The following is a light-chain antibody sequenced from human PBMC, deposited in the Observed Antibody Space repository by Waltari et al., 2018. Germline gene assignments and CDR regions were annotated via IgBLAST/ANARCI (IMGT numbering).Light chain of an antibody. CDR3: QQYYSTPYT. V-gene: IGKV4-1*01. Sequence: DIVMTQSPDSLAVSLGERAAINCKSSQSVLYSSNNENYLAWYQQKPGQPPTLLIYWASTRESGVPDRFSGSGSATDFTLTISSLQAEDVAVYYCQQYYSTPYTFGQGTKLEIK. J-gene: IGKJ2*01. CDR2: WAS. CDR1: QSVLYSSNNENY.